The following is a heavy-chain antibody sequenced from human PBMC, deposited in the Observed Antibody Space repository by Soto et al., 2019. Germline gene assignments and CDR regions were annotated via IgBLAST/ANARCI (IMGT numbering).Heavy chain of an antibody. D-gene: IGHD3-16*01. CDR1: GATMNNYY. V-gene: IGHV4-59*01. Sequence: SETLSLTCSVSGATMNNYYGSWVRQPPGRGLEWIGYMYSSGSSNYNSSLKSRVTISVDTSKNQFSLKLSSVTAADTAVYYCVRSGHTFGGVMWGLGTLVTVSS. J-gene: IGHJ4*02. CDR2: MYSSGSS. CDR3: VRSGHTFGGVM.